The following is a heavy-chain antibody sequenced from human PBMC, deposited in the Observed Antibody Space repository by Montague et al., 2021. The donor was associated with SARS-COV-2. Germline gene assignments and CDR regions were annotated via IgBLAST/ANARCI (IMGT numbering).Heavy chain of an antibody. Sequence: SETLSLTCTVSGGSISSSSYYWGWIRQPPGKGLEWIGSIYYSGSSYYNPSLKSRVTISVDTSENQFSLKLSSVTAADTAVYYCARHMGQVYGGNTNVPTFGYWGQGTLVTVSS. V-gene: IGHV4-39*01. CDR3: ARHMGQVYGGNTNVPTFGY. CDR2: IYYSGSS. J-gene: IGHJ4*02. CDR1: GGSISSSSYY. D-gene: IGHD4-23*01.